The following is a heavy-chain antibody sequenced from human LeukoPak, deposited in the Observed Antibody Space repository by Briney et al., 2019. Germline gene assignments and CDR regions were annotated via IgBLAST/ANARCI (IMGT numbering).Heavy chain of an antibody. CDR1: GYTFTGYY. D-gene: IGHD6-13*01. Sequence: GASVKVSCKASGYTFTGYYMHWVRQAPGQGLEWMGWINPNSGGTNYAQKFQGRVTMTRDTSISTAYMELSRLRSDDTAVYYCARFPYHSSSWGDYYYMDVWGKGTTVTVSS. CDR2: INPNSGGT. J-gene: IGHJ6*03. CDR3: ARFPYHSSSWGDYYYMDV. V-gene: IGHV1-2*02.